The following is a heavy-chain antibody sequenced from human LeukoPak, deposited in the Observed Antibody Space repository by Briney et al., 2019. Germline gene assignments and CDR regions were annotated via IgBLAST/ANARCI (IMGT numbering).Heavy chain of an antibody. Sequence: SETLSLTCTVSGGSISSGGYYWSWVRQYPGKGLEWIGYIYYSGSTYYNPSLKSRVTISVDTSKNQFSLKLSFVTAADTAVYYCARGGRLSHGMDVWGQGTTVTVSS. J-gene: IGHJ6*02. D-gene: IGHD3-3*01. V-gene: IGHV4-31*03. CDR1: GGSISSGGYY. CDR3: ARGGRLSHGMDV. CDR2: IYYSGST.